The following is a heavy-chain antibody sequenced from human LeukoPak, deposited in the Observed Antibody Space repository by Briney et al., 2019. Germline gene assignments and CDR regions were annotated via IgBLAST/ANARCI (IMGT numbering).Heavy chain of an antibody. Sequence: GASVKVSCKASGYTFTGYYMHWVRQAPGQGLEWMGWINPNSGGTNYAQKFQGRVTMTRDTSISTAYMELSRQRSDDTGVYYCARDRGSGWGQYYYVRDVWAEGPTVSVFS. CDR2: INPNSGGT. V-gene: IGHV1-2*02. J-gene: IGHJ6*02. D-gene: IGHD6-19*01. CDR1: GYTFTGYY. CDR3: ARDRGSGWGQYYYVRDV.